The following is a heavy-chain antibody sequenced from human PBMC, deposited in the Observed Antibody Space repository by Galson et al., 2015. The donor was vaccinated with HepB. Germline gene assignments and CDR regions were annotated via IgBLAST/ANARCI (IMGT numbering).Heavy chain of an antibody. CDR1: GGSISSSSYY. CDR3: ARRGSLGEDAFDI. Sequence: ETLSLTCTVSGGSISSSSYYWGWIRQPPGKGLEWVGSIYYSGSTYYNPSLKSRVTISVDTSKNQFSLKLSSVTAADTAVYYCARRGSLGEDAFDIWGQGTMVTVSS. D-gene: IGHD3-16*01. V-gene: IGHV4-39*01. J-gene: IGHJ3*02. CDR2: IYYSGST.